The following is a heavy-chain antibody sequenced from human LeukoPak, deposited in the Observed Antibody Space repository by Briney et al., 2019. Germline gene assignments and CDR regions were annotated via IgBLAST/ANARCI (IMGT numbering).Heavy chain of an antibody. CDR2: ISGSGGST. D-gene: IGHD2-2*01. V-gene: IGHV3-23*01. J-gene: IGHJ4*02. CDR3: AKDHPPGREKDAVYCSSTSCPRGAIDY. CDR1: GFTFSSYG. Sequence: GGSLRLSCAASGFTFSSYGMSWVRQAPGKGLEWVSAISGSGGSTYYADSVEGRFTISRDNSKNTLYLQMNSLRAEDTAVYYCAKDHPPGREKDAVYCSSTSCPRGAIDYWGQGTLVTVSS.